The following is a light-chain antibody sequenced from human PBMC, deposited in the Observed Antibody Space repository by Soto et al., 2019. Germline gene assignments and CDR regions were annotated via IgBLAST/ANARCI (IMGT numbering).Light chain of an antibody. CDR1: QGIRND. CDR3: LQDYGDSWT. Sequence: QMTQSPYSLSASVGARVTITCRASQGIRNDLGWYQQKPGTAPKFLIYAASSLHSGVPSRFSGSGSGTEFTLTISSLQPEDFASYYCLQDYGDSWTFGQGTKVDIK. CDR2: AAS. V-gene: IGKV1-6*01. J-gene: IGKJ1*01.